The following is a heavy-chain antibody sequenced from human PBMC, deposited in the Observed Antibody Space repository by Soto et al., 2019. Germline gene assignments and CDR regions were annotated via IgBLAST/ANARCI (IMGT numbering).Heavy chain of an antibody. CDR3: ARDGPAGGTSRALSDY. CDR1: GFPFSGYG. V-gene: IGHV3-33*01. CDR2: IWYDGTNK. Sequence: QVQLVESGGGVVQPGTSLRLSCATSGFPFSGYGMHWVRQAPGKGLEWVAVIWYDGTNKYYADSVKGRFTVSRDNSNNTLFLQMNCLRAEDTAVYYCARDGPAGGTSRALSDYWGQGTLVTVSS. D-gene: IGHD2-2*01. J-gene: IGHJ4*02.